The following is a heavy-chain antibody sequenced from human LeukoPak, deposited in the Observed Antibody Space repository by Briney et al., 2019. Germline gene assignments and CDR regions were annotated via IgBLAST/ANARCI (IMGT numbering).Heavy chain of an antibody. J-gene: IGHJ4*02. D-gene: IGHD3-22*01. CDR1: GGSLSSYY. CDR3: ARDRSGYYDSSGYYHVFDY. CDR2: IYYSGST. V-gene: IGHV4-59*01. Sequence: SETLSLTCTVSGGSLSSYYWSWIRQPPGRGLEWIGYIYYSGSTNYNTPLESRVTISVVTSKNQFSLKLSSVTAADTAVYYCARDRSGYYDSSGYYHVFDYWGQGTLVTVSS.